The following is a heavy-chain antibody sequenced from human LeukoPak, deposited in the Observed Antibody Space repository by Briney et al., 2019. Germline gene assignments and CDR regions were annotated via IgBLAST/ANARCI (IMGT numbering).Heavy chain of an antibody. Sequence: GASVKVSCKASGYTFTSYYMHWVRQAPGQGLEWMGIINPSGGSTSYAQKFQGRVTMTRDTSTSTVYMELSSLRSEDTAVYYCARDRGQLVPHNWFDAWGQGTLVTAS. CDR2: INPSGGST. CDR1: GYTFTSYY. J-gene: IGHJ5*02. V-gene: IGHV1-46*01. D-gene: IGHD6-6*01. CDR3: ARDRGQLVPHNWFDA.